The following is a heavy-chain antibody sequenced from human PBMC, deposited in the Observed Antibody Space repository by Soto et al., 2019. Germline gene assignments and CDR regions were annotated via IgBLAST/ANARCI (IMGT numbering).Heavy chain of an antibody. D-gene: IGHD6-13*01. CDR3: ARESSSYWFDP. CDR2: TYYRSKWYN. V-gene: IGHV6-1*01. Sequence: SQSLSLTCGISGDSVSSISVAWNWIRQSPSRGLEWLGRTYYRSKWYNDYAVSVKSRITINPDTSKNQFSLQLNSVTPEDTAVYYCARESSSYWFDPWGQGTLVTVSS. J-gene: IGHJ5*02. CDR1: GDSVSSISVA.